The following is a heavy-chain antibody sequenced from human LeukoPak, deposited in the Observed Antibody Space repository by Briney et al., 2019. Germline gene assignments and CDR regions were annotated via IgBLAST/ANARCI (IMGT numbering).Heavy chain of an antibody. CDR2: IYFDGNKK. D-gene: IGHD2-2*01. Sequence: GGSLRLSCAASGFTFSTYGMHWVRQAPGKGLEWVAVIYFDGNKKDYGESVQGRFTISRDNSKNTLSLQMNGLRAEDTAVYYCARGWGSSIYASAFDVRGQGTMVTVSS. CDR1: GFTFSTYG. CDR3: ARGWGSSIYASAFDV. J-gene: IGHJ3*01. V-gene: IGHV3-33*01.